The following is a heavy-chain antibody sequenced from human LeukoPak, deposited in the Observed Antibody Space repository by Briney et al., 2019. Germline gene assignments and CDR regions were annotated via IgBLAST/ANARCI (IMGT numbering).Heavy chain of an antibody. V-gene: IGHV3-23*01. Sequence: PGGSLRLSCAPSGFTFSDFAMSWVRQAPGKGLECVSVISSSGGSTYSAHAVTARFTLSRDNSKNMLYLQMSSLRADDTAVYYCAKGHSDYGTGFDLWGKG. CDR3: AKGHSDYGTGFDL. CDR1: GFTFSDFA. D-gene: IGHD4/OR15-4a*01. J-gene: IGHJ4*02. CDR2: ISSSGGST.